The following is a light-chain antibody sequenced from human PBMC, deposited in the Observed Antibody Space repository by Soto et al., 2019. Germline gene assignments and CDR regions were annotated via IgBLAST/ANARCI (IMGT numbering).Light chain of an antibody. CDR3: QQLDSFPLT. Sequence: IQMTQSPSSLSASVGDRVTITCGAGQSISTYLNWYQQKSGKPPKLLISAASSLQSGVPSRFSGSGSGTEFTLTISSLQPEDFASYYCQQLDSFPLTFGQGTRLEI. CDR1: QSISTY. CDR2: AAS. V-gene: IGKV1-9*01. J-gene: IGKJ5*01.